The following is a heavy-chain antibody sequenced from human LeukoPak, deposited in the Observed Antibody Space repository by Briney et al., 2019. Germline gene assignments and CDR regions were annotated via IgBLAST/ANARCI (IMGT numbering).Heavy chain of an antibody. CDR2: ISYDGSNK. J-gene: IGHJ6*04. D-gene: IGHD6-13*01. Sequence: GGSLRLSCAASGFTFSSYGMHRVRQAPGKGLEWVAVISYDGSNKYYADSVKGRFTISRDNSKNTLYLQMNSLRAEDTAVYYCAKDRWYSSSWSYYYYGMDVWGKGTTVTVSS. CDR3: AKDRWYSSSWSYYYYGMDV. CDR1: GFTFSSYG. V-gene: IGHV3-30*18.